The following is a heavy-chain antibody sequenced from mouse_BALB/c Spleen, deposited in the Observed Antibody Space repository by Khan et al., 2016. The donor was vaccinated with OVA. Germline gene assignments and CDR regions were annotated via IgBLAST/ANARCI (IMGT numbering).Heavy chain of an antibody. CDR3: ASGGDWYIDV. CDR2: INTYTGEP. Sequence: QIQLVQSGPELKKPGETVKISCKASGYTFTNYGMNWVKQAPGKGLKWMGWINTYTGEPTYTDDFKGRFAFSLVTSASTAYLQINNLKNEDTATYFCASGGDWYIDVWGAGTTVTVSS. V-gene: IGHV9-3-1*01. CDR1: GYTFTNYG. J-gene: IGHJ1*01.